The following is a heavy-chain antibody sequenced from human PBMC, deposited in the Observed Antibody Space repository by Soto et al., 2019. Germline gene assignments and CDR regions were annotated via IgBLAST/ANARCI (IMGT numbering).Heavy chain of an antibody. D-gene: IGHD4-17*01. J-gene: IGHJ4*02. CDR3: ASFYGDPGGYYFDY. CDR1: GGSISSGGYS. V-gene: IGHV4-30-2*01. CDR2: IYHSGST. Sequence: SETLSLTCAVSGGSISSGGYSWSWIRQPPGKGLEWIGYIYHSGSTYYNPSLKSRVTISVDRSKNQVSLKLSSVTAADTAVYYCASFYGDPGGYYFDYWGQGTLVTVSS.